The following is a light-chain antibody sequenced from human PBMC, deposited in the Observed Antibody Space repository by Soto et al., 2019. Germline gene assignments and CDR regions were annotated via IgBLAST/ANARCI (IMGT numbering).Light chain of an antibody. J-gene: IGKJ2*01. CDR2: GAS. CDR3: QQYNNWPPYT. CDR1: QSVTSK. V-gene: IGKV3-15*01. Sequence: EIVMTQSPATLSVSPGERATLSCRASQSVTSKLAWYQQRPGQAPRLLIYGASTRATGIPARVSGSGSGTEFTLTISSLQSEDFAVYYCQQYNNWPPYTFGQGTKLESK.